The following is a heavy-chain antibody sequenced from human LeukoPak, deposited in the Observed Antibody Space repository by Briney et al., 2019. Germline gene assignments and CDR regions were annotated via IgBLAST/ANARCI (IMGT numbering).Heavy chain of an antibody. CDR2: ISSSSSYI. D-gene: IGHD3-22*01. V-gene: IGHV3-21*01. J-gene: IGHJ4*02. Sequence: GGSMRLSCAASGFTFSSYSMNWVRQAPGKGLEWVSSISSSSSYIYYADSVKGRFTISRDNAKNSLYLQMNSLRDEDTAVYYCAREPTYYYDSSGLYYFDYWGQGTLVTVSS. CDR1: GFTFSSYS. CDR3: AREPTYYYDSSGLYYFDY.